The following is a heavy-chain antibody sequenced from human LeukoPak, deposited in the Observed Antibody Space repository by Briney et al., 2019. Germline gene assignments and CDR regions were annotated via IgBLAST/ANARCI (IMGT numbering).Heavy chain of an antibody. CDR3: ARHLYSPPDYGDNYGMDV. CDR1: GGSISSYY. V-gene: IGHV4-59*08. CDR2: IYYSGST. J-gene: IGHJ6*02. D-gene: IGHD4-17*01. Sequence: SETLSLTCTVSGGSISSYYWSWIRQPPGKGLEWIGYIYYSGSTNYNPSLKSRVTISVDTSKNQFSLKLSSVTAADTAVYYCARHLYSPPDYGDNYGMDVWGQGTTVTVSS.